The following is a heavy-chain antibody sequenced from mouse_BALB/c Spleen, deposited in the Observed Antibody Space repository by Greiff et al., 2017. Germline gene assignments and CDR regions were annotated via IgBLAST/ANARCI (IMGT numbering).Heavy chain of an antibody. V-gene: IGHV1-37*01. J-gene: IGHJ2*01. D-gene: IGHD1-2*01. Sequence: EVQLVESGPELVKPGASVKISCKASGYSFTGYFMNWVKQSHGKSLEWIGRINPYNGDTFYNQKFKGKATLTVDKSSSTAHMELLSLTSEDSAVYYCGRERDIITTAGYYFDYWGQGTTLTVSS. CDR2: INPYNGDT. CDR1: GYSFTGYF. CDR3: GRERDIITTAGYYFDY.